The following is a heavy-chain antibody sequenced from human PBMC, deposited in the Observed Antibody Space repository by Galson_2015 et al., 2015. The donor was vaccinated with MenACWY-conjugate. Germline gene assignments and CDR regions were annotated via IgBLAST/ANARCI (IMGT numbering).Heavy chain of an antibody. CDR1: VSSLLGLHSS. CDR2: IYYSGST. Sequence: LSLPFPFSVSSLLGLHSSFFFLLQPPGKGLEWIGTIYYSGSTYYNPSLKSRVIISVDTSKNQFSLTMSSLTAADTAVYYCARGLRWGQGTLVTVSS. CDR3: ARGLR. J-gene: IGHJ4*02. V-gene: IGHV4-39*01. D-gene: IGHD2-15*01.